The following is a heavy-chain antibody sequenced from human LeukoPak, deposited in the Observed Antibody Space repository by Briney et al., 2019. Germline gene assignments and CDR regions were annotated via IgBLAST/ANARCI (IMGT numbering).Heavy chain of an antibody. CDR3: ARVHRGYSYGRLDN. D-gene: IGHD5-18*01. CDR1: GFTFSFYS. J-gene: IGHJ4*02. V-gene: IGHV3-48*02. CDR2: ISSSDNTI. Sequence: GGSLRLSCAASGFTFSFYSMNWVRQAPGKGLEWVSYISSSDNTIHYADSVKGRFTISRDNAKNSLYLEMNSLRDEDTAVYYCARVHRGYSYGRLDNWGQGTLVTVSS.